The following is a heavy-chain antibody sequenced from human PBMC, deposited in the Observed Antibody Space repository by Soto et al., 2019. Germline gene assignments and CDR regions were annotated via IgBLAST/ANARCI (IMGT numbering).Heavy chain of an antibody. CDR1: GLSLSTIGEG. Sequence: QITLKESGPTLVKPTQTLTLTCTFSGLSLSTIGEGVGWIRQPPGKALEWLALIYWDDDKRYSPSLKSRLTITKDTSKNQVVLTMTNMDPVDTAPYYCVQSRCGGDCLQSYSSHSYYGLDVWGQGTTVTVSS. CDR3: VQSRCGGDCLQSYSSHSYYGLDV. J-gene: IGHJ6*02. V-gene: IGHV2-5*02. CDR2: IYWDDDK. D-gene: IGHD2-21*02.